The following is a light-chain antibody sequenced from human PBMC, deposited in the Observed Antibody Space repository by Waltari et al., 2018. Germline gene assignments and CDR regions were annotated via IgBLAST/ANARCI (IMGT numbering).Light chain of an antibody. Sequence: QSVLTQAPSASGTPGRRVTISCSGSSSNIDSNTVNWNQQLPGTAPKLLIYSNNQRPSGVPDRFSGSKSGTSASLAISGLQSEDEAEYSCAVWDDSLSGVVFGGGTKLTVL. CDR2: SNN. CDR3: AVWDDSLSGVV. J-gene: IGLJ2*01. V-gene: IGLV1-44*01. CDR1: SSNIDSNT.